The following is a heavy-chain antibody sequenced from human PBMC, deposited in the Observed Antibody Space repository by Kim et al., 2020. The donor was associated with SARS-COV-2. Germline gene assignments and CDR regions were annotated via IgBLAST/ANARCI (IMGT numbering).Heavy chain of an antibody. Sequence: GGSLRLSCAASGFTFSSYSMNWVRQAPGKGLEWVSSISSSSSYIYYADSVKGRFTISRDNAKNSLYLQMNSLRAEDTAVYYCARDGEWELLLGYYYYGMDVWGQGTTVTVSS. V-gene: IGHV3-21*01. CDR1: GFTFSSYS. CDR3: ARDGEWELLLGYYYYGMDV. D-gene: IGHD1-26*01. CDR2: ISSSSSYI. J-gene: IGHJ6*02.